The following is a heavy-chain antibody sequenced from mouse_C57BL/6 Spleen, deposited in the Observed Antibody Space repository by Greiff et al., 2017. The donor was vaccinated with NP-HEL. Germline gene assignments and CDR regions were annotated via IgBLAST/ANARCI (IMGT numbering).Heavy chain of an antibody. CDR1: GFTFSDYY. Sequence: EVKLVESEGGLVQPGSSMKLSCTASGFTFSDYYMAWVRQVPEKGLEWVANINYDGSSTYYLDSLKSRFIISRDNAKNILYLQMSSLKSEDTATYYCARDPYDYDGDWYFDVWGTGTTVTVSS. J-gene: IGHJ1*03. CDR2: INYDGSST. D-gene: IGHD2-4*01. V-gene: IGHV5-16*01. CDR3: ARDPYDYDGDWYFDV.